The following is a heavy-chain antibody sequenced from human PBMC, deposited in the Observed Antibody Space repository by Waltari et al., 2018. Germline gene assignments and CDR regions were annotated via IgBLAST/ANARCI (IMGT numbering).Heavy chain of an antibody. CDR3: ARAGLSAFDI. Sequence: EVQLVESGGGLVQPGGSLRLSCAAYGFTFSSYSMKWVRQAPGKGLEWVSYISSSSSTIYYADSVKGRFTISRDNAKNSLYLQMNSLRAEDTAVYYCARAGLSAFDIWGQGTMVTVSS. J-gene: IGHJ3*02. CDR1: GFTFSSYS. V-gene: IGHV3-48*01. D-gene: IGHD6-19*01. CDR2: ISSSSSTI.